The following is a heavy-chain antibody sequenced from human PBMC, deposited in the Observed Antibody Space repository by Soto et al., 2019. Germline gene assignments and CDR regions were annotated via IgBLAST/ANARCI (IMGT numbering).Heavy chain of an antibody. CDR3: AKADGEQWLVPHLDN. CDR1: GFNFKKFA. CDR2: ISCCGGST. J-gene: IGHJ4*02. Sequence: EVQLLESGGGVVQPGGSLRLSCVASGFNFKKFAMAWVRQAPGEGLEWVSGISCCGGSTSYADSVKGRFSIARDDSKNPRSLQMNSLRVEDTAQYYCAKADGEQWLVPHLDNWGQGTLVTVS. V-gene: IGHV3-23*01. D-gene: IGHD6-19*01.